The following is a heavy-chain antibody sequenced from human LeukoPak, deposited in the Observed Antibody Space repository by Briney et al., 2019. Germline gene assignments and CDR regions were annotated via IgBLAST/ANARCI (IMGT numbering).Heavy chain of an antibody. CDR3: AKGRGYYGSGVPPLDY. CDR1: GFTFSSYG. V-gene: IGHV3-30*02. J-gene: IGHJ4*02. Sequence: SGGSLRLSCAASGFTFSSYGMHWVRQAPGKGLEWVAFIRYDGSNKYYADSVKGRFTISRDNSKNTLYLQMNSLRAEDTAVYYCAKGRGYYGSGVPPLDYWGQGTLVTVSS. D-gene: IGHD3-10*01. CDR2: IRYDGSNK.